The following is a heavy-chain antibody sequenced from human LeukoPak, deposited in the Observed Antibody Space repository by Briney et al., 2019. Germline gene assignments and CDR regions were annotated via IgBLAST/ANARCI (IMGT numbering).Heavy chain of an antibody. V-gene: IGHV3-23*01. CDR2: ISGSGGST. J-gene: IGHJ5*02. CDR1: XXXXSSXA. Sequence: GGSLRLXXXXXXXXXSSXAMSWVRQAPGKGLEWVSAISGSGGSTYYADSVKGRFTISRDNSKNTLYLQMNSLRAEDTAVYYCAKDLLWFGELPTPWGQGTLVTVSS. D-gene: IGHD3-10*01. CDR3: AKDLLWFGELPTP.